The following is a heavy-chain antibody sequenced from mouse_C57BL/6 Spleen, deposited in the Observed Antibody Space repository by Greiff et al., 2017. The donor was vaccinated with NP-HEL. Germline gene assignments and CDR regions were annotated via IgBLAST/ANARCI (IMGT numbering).Heavy chain of an antibody. V-gene: IGHV1-69*01. CDR2: IDPSDSYT. CDR1: GYTFTSYW. J-gene: IGHJ2*01. D-gene: IGHD1-1*01. Sequence: QVHVKQPGAELVMPGASVKLSCKASGYTFTSYWMHWVKQRPGQGLEWIGEIDPSDSYTNYNQKFKGKSTLTVDKSSSTAYMQLSSLTSEDSAVYYCARSGTTVVADYWGKGTTLTVSS. CDR3: ARSGTTVVADY.